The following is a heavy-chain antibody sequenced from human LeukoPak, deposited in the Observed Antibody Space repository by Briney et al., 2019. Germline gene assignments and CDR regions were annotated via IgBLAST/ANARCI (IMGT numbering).Heavy chain of an antibody. Sequence: GESLRLSCVGSGFTFSSYSMNWVRQAPGKGLEWLSYISSSSGTIYYADSVKGRFTIPRDNSKNTLYLQMNSLRAEDTAVYYCAKDGGGGVAAAGGWGQGTLVTVSS. D-gene: IGHD6-13*01. V-gene: IGHV3-48*01. CDR2: ISSSSGTI. CDR1: GFTFSSYS. CDR3: AKDGGGGVAAAGG. J-gene: IGHJ4*02.